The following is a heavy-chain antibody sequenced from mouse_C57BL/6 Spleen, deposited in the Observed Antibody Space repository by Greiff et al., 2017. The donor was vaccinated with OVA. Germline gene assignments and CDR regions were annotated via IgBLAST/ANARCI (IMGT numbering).Heavy chain of an antibody. J-gene: IGHJ4*01. CDR1: GYTFTGYW. D-gene: IGHD1-1*01. V-gene: IGHV1-9*01. Sequence: QVQLQQSGAELLKPGASVKLSCKATGYTFTGYWIEWVKQRPGHGLEWIGEILPGSGSTNYNEKFKGKATFTADTSSNTAYMQLSSLTTEDSAIYYCARNNYYGSSSYYAMDYWGQGTSVTVSS. CDR3: ARNNYYGSSSYYAMDY. CDR2: ILPGSGST.